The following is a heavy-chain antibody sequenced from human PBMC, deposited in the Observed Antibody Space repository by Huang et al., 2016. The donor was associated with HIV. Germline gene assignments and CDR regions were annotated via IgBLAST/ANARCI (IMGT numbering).Heavy chain of an antibody. CDR2: INHSEST. V-gene: IGHV4-34*01. CDR3: ARGQGGYYYYYMDV. Sequence: QVQLQQWGAGLLRPSETLSLTCAVCGGSFSGYYGTWIRQPPGKGLEWIGEINHSESTNYNPSLKRRVTISVDTSRNQFSLTLTSVTAADTAVYYCARGQGGYYYYYMDVWGKGTTVTVSS. J-gene: IGHJ6*03. CDR1: GGSFSGYY.